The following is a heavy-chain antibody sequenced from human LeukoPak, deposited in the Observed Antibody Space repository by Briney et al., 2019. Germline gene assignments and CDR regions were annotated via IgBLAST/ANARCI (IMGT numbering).Heavy chain of an antibody. Sequence: GASAKVSCKASGYTFTSYDINWVRQATGQGLEWMGWMNPNSGNTGYAQKFQGRVTMTRNTSISTAYMELSSLRSEDTAVYYCAREYSGYSVHYYMDVWGKGTTVTISS. CDR1: GYTFTSYD. D-gene: IGHD5-12*01. CDR2: MNPNSGNT. J-gene: IGHJ6*03. V-gene: IGHV1-8*01. CDR3: AREYSGYSVHYYMDV.